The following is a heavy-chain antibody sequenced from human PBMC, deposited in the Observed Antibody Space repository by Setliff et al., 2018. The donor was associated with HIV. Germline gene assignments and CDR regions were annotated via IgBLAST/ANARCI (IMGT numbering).Heavy chain of an antibody. CDR1: GGTFSSYA. V-gene: IGHV1-69*06. Sequence: VASVKVSCKASGGTFSSYAITWVRQAPGQGLEWMGGIIPIFGTANYAQKFEGRVTITADKSTSTAYMELRNLRSDDTAVYYCARDFLNYDFYRAFDSWGQGTLVTVSS. CDR2: IIPIFGTA. D-gene: IGHD3-3*01. J-gene: IGHJ4*02. CDR3: ARDFLNYDFYRAFDS.